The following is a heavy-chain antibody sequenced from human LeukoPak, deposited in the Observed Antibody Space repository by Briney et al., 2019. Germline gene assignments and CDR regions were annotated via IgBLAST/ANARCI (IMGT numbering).Heavy chain of an antibody. D-gene: IGHD3/OR15-3a*01. V-gene: IGHV1-18*01. CDR2: VNTYNT. Sequence: ASVKVSCKASGYTFTNYGINWVRQAPGQGLEWMGWISTQAPGQGLEWMRWVNTYNTNYAQKSQGRVTMTTDTSARTAYMELGSLRSDDTAVYYCARTNLWAGFRFDPWGQGTLVTVSS. CDR3: ARTNLWAGFRFDP. J-gene: IGHJ5*02. CDR1: GYTFTNYG.